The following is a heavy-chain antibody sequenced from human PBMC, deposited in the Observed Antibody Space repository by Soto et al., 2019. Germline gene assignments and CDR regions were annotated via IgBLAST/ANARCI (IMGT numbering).Heavy chain of an antibody. CDR1: GFTFSSYA. V-gene: IGHV3-23*01. Sequence: GGSLRLSCAASGFTFSSYAMSWVRQAPGKGLEWVSAISGSGGSTYYADSVKGRFTISRDNSKNTLYLQMNSLRAEDTAVYYCAKDSVTIDYDYIWGSYRYYYMDVWGKGTTVTVSS. CDR3: AKDSVTIDYDYIWGSYRYYYMDV. D-gene: IGHD3-16*02. CDR2: ISGSGGST. J-gene: IGHJ6*03.